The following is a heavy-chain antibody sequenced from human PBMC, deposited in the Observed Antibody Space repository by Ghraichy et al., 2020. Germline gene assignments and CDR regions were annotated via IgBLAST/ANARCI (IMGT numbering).Heavy chain of an antibody. D-gene: IGHD3-22*01. CDR2: IKQDGSEK. Sequence: GESLNISCAASGFTFSSYWMSWVRQAPGKGLEWVANIKQDGSEKYYVDSVKGRFTISRDNAKNSLYLQMNSLRAEDTAVYYCARGITMIVVVLQAFDIWGQGTMVTVSS. CDR1: GFTFSSYW. CDR3: ARGITMIVVVLQAFDI. V-gene: IGHV3-7*04. J-gene: IGHJ3*02.